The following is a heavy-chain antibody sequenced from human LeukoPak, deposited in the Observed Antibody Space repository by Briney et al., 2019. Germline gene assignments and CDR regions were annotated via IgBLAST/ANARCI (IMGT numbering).Heavy chain of an antibody. J-gene: IGHJ1*01. Sequence: GGSLRLSCAASGISVSNDYMSWVRQAPGKGLEWVSSISSSSSYIYYADSVKGRFTISRDNAKNSLYLQMNSLRAEDTAVYYCARHLYYDSSGIQHWGQGTLVTVSS. CDR2: ISSSSSYI. V-gene: IGHV3-21*01. CDR3: ARHLYYDSSGIQH. CDR1: GISVSNDY. D-gene: IGHD3-22*01.